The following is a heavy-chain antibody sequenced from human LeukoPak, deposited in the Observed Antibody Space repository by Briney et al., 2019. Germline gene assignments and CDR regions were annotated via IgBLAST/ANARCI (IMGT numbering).Heavy chain of an antibody. CDR1: GFTFSSCA. D-gene: IGHD5-24*01. CDR3: AREEDGYNRGGFDY. CDR2: ISYDGSNK. V-gene: IGHV3-30*01. Sequence: GGSLRLSCAASGFTFSSCAMHWVRQAPGKGLEWVAVISYDGSNKYYADSVKGRFTISRDNSKNTLYLQMNSLRAEDTAVYYCAREEDGYNRGGFDYWGQGTLVTVSS. J-gene: IGHJ4*02.